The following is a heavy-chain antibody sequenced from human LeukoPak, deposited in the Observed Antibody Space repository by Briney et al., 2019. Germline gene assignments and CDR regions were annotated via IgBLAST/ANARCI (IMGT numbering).Heavy chain of an antibody. CDR1: GYTFTGYY. CDR3: VRAGSGSFLFDY. D-gene: IGHD3-10*01. J-gene: IGHJ4*02. CDR2: VNPNSGGT. Sequence: GASVKVSCKASGYTFTGYYMHWVRQAPGQGLEWMGWVNPNSGGTNYAQKFQGRVTMTRDTSISTAYMELSRLRSDDTAVYYCVRAGSGSFLFDYWGQGTLVTVSS. V-gene: IGHV1-2*02.